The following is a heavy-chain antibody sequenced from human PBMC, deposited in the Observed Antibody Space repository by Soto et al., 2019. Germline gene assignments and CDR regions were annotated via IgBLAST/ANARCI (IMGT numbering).Heavy chain of an antibody. J-gene: IGHJ5*02. CDR3: ARGMVRGDPLDP. D-gene: IGHD3-10*01. Sequence: SETLSLTCTVSGGSISSYYWSWIRQPPGKGLEWIGYIYYSGSTNYNPSLKSRVTISVDTSKNQFSLKLSSVTAADTAVYYCARGMVRGDPLDPRGQGTLVTVSS. CDR1: GGSISSYY. CDR2: IYYSGST. V-gene: IGHV4-59*01.